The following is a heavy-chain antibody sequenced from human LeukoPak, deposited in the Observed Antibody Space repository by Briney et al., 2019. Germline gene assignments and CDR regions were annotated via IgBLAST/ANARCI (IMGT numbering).Heavy chain of an antibody. Sequence: GGSLRLSCAPSGFTFSNYGMTWVRQAPGKGLEWVSSISGSGGNTYYADSVQGRFTISRDNSQNTLFLQMNSLRAEDTAVYYCAKNYEIRKGFDSWGQGTLVTVSS. J-gene: IGHJ4*02. CDR2: ISGSGGNT. D-gene: IGHD3-16*01. CDR3: AKNYEIRKGFDS. V-gene: IGHV3-23*01. CDR1: GFTFSNYG.